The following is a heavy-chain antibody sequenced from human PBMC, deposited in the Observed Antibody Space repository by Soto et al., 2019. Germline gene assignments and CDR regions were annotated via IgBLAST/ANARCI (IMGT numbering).Heavy chain of an antibody. Sequence: QVQLVQSGAEEKKPGASVKVSCETSGYTFASYYMHWVRQAPGQGLEYMGIINPSGGSARYAQKFQGRVTMTRDTFTSTVYMELSSLRSEDTAVYYCAREYRGSYNFDYWGQGTLVTVSS. D-gene: IGHD1-26*01. CDR3: AREYRGSYNFDY. CDR1: GYTFASYY. V-gene: IGHV1-46*01. CDR2: INPSGGSA. J-gene: IGHJ4*02.